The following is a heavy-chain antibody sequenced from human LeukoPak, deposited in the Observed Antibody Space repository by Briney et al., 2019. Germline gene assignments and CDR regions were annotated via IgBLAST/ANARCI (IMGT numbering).Heavy chain of an antibody. J-gene: IGHJ6*02. CDR2: ISYDGSNK. D-gene: IGHD5-24*01. Sequence: GGSLRLSCAASGFTFSSYAMHWVRQAPGKGLEWVAVISYDGSNKYYADSVKGRFTTSRDNSKNTLYLQMSSLRPEDTAVYYCVRGWRNMDVWGQGTTVTVSS. V-gene: IGHV3-30*14. CDR1: GFTFSSYA. CDR3: VRGWRNMDV.